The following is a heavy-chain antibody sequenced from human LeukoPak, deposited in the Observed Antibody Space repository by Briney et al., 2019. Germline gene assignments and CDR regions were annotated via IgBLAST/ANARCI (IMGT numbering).Heavy chain of an antibody. CDR3: AREPRVPLPAYYYDSSGYCLMDY. CDR1: GYTFTSYG. Sequence: GASVKVSCKASGYTFTSYGISWVRQAPGQGLEWMGWISAYNGNTSYAQKLQGRVTMTTDTSTSTAYMELRSLRSDDTAVYYCAREPRVPLPAYYYDSSGYCLMDYWGQGTLVTVSS. CDR2: ISAYNGNT. D-gene: IGHD3-22*01. V-gene: IGHV1-18*01. J-gene: IGHJ4*02.